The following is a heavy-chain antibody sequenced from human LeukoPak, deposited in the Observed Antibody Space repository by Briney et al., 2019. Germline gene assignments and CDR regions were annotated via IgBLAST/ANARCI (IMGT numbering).Heavy chain of an antibody. V-gene: IGHV3-7*03. Sequence: GGSLRLSCAASGFTFSGRWMSWLRQAPGKGLEWVANINQDGTDKYYVDFVKGRFTISRDNAKNSLYLQMNSLRAEDTAVYYCAREIVGTHKSRFDPWGQGTLVTVSS. J-gene: IGHJ5*02. D-gene: IGHD1-26*01. CDR3: AREIVGTHKSRFDP. CDR2: INQDGTDK. CDR1: GFTFSGRW.